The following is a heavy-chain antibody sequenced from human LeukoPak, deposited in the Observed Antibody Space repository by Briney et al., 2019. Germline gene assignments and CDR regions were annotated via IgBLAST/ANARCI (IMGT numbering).Heavy chain of an antibody. D-gene: IGHD4-17*01. CDR3: ARRLTGDYVDAFDI. J-gene: IGHJ3*02. CDR2: IFPGDSGT. Sequence: GESLKISCKASGYSFTNYWIGWVRQVPGKGLEWMGIIFPGDSGTNYSPSFQGQVTISADKSISTAYLQWSSLKASDTAMYYCARRLTGDYVDAFDIWGQGTMVTVSS. V-gene: IGHV5-51*01. CDR1: GYSFTNYW.